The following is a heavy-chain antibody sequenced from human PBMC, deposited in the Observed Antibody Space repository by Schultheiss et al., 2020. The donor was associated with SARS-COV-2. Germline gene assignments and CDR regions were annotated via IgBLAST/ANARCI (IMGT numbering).Heavy chain of an antibody. D-gene: IGHD6-6*01. V-gene: IGHV1-8*01. CDR3: AKEIKQLVLGIFDP. J-gene: IGHJ5*02. CDR2: MNPNSGNT. Sequence: ASVKVSCKASGYTFTSYDINWVRQATGQGLEWMGWMNPNSGNTGYAQKFQGRVTITADESTSTAYMELNSLRAEDTAVYYCAKEIKQLVLGIFDPWGQGTLVTVSS. CDR1: GYTFTSYD.